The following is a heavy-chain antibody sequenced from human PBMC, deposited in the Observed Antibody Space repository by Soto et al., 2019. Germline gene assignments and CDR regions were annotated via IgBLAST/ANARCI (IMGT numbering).Heavy chain of an antibody. CDR1: GGFVSSNNW. Sequence: QVQLQESGPGLVKPSGTLSLTCAVSGGFVSSNNWWSWVRQSPGKGLEWMGEIYHSGSAHYNPSLKSRATISLDKSKNLFSLRLTSVTAADTAVYYCARVPGVVVSADDAFDIWGPGTRVIVSS. V-gene: IGHV4-4*02. D-gene: IGHD2-21*02. J-gene: IGHJ3*02. CDR3: ARVPGVVVSADDAFDI. CDR2: IYHSGSA.